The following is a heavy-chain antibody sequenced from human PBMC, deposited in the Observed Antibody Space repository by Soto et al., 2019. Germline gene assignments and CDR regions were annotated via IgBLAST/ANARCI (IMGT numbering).Heavy chain of an antibody. Sequence: PSETLSLTCTVSGGSISSYYWSWIRQPPGKGLEWIGYIYYSGSTNYNPSLKSRVTISVDTSKNQFSLKLSSVTAADTAVYYCARTYYYYVWGSYPGSFDYWGQGTLVPVS. CDR1: GGSISSYY. CDR3: ARTYYYYVWGSYPGSFDY. CDR2: IYYSGST. V-gene: IGHV4-59*08. D-gene: IGHD3-16*01. J-gene: IGHJ4*02.